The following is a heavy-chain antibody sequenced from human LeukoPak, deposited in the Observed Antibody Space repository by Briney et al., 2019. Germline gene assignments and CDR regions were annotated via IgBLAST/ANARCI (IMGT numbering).Heavy chain of an antibody. J-gene: IGHJ4*02. CDR1: GSTFSSSS. Sequence: GRSLRLSCAASGSTFSSSSIRWVRQAPGKWLEWVSSISSSSSYIYYADSVKGRFTISRDNAKNSLYLQMNSLRAEDTAVYYCAREPWMDYWGQGTLVTVSS. D-gene: IGHD2-2*03. CDR2: ISSSSSYI. CDR3: AREPWMDY. V-gene: IGHV3-21*01.